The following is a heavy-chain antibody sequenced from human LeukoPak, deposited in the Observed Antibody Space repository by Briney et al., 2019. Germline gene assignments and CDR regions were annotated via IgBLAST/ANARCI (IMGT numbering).Heavy chain of an antibody. V-gene: IGHV3-48*01. CDR3: AELSITMIGGV. CDR2: ISSSSSTI. Sequence: PGGSLRLSCAASGFIFSSYSMNWVRQAPGKGLEWVSYISSSSSTIYYTDSVKGRFTISRDNAKNSLYLQMNSLRAEDTAVYYCAELSITMIGGVWDKGTTVTISS. D-gene: IGHD3-10*02. J-gene: IGHJ6*04. CDR1: GFIFSSYS.